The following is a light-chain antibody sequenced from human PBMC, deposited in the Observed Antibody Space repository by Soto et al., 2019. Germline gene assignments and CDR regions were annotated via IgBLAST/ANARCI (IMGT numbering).Light chain of an antibody. CDR1: QGISSA. Sequence: AIQLTQSPSSLSASVGDRVTITCRASQGISSAFAWYRQTPGKPPKLLIYDASSLEIGVPSRFSGSGSVTDFTLTISSLQPEDFATYYCHQFNNYPFTFGPGTKVDIK. V-gene: IGKV1D-13*01. CDR3: HQFNNYPFT. CDR2: DAS. J-gene: IGKJ3*01.